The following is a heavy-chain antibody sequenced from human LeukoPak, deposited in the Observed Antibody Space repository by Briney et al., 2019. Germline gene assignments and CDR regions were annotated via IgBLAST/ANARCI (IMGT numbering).Heavy chain of an antibody. CDR1: GFTFSNAW. D-gene: IGHD3-22*01. J-gene: IGHJ4*02. CDR2: IKSKTDGGTT. Sequence: GGSLRLSCAPSGFTFSNAWMSWVRQAPGEGLGWVGRIKSKTDGGTTDYAAPVKGRFTISRDESKNTLYLQMNSLKTEDTAVYYCTTDHYDSSGYFGCWGQGTLVTVSS. V-gene: IGHV3-15*01. CDR3: TTDHYDSSGYFGC.